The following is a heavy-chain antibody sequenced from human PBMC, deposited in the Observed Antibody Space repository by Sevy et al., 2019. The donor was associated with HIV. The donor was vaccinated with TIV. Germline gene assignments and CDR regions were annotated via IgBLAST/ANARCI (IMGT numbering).Heavy chain of an antibody. CDR1: GGSISSYY. V-gene: IGHV4-4*07. D-gene: IGHD3-10*01. CDR3: AIDIQDYGSGSYYKQYYYYYYMDV. Sequence: WETLSLTCTVSGGSISSYYWSWIRQPAGKGLEWIGRIDTSGSTNYNPSLKSRVTMSVDTSKNQFSLKLSSVTAADTAVYYRAIDIQDYGSGSYYKQYYYYYYMDVWGKGTTVTVSS. J-gene: IGHJ6*03. CDR2: IDTSGST.